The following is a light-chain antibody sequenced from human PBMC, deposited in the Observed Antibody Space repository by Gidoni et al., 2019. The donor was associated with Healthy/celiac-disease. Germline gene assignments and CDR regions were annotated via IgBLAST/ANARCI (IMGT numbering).Light chain of an antibody. CDR2: EVS. J-gene: IGLJ3*02. Sequence: QSALNQPASVSGSPGQSITISCTGTSSDVGSYNLVSWDQQHPGKAPKLMIYEVSKRPSGVSNRFSGSKSGNTASLTISGLQAEDEADYYCCSYAGSSTWVFGGGTKLTVL. CDR1: SSDVGSYNL. V-gene: IGLV2-23*02. CDR3: CSYAGSSTWV.